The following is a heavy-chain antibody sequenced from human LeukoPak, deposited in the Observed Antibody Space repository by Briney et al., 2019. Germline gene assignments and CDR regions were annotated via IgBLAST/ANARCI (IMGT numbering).Heavy chain of an antibody. V-gene: IGHV4-59*01. J-gene: IGHJ4*02. Sequence: SETLSLTCTVSGGSISSYYWSWIRQPPGKGLEWIGYINYSGSTNYNPSLKSRVTISVDTSKNQFSLKLSSVTAADTAVYYCARDLELWGQGTLVTVSS. D-gene: IGHD2/OR15-2a*01. CDR2: INYSGST. CDR1: GGSISSYY. CDR3: ARDLEL.